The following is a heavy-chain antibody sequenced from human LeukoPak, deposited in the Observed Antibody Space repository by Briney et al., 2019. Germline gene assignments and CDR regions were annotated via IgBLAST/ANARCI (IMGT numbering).Heavy chain of an antibody. D-gene: IGHD6-13*01. CDR1: GGSISSGGYY. V-gene: IGHV4-30-2*01. J-gene: IGHJ5*02. Sequence: SQTLSLTCRVSGGSISSGGYYWSWIRQPPGKGLEWIGYIYHSGSTYYNPSLKSRVTISVDRSKNQFSLKLSSVTAADTAVYYCARDIVEAAGLWFDPWGQGTLVTVSS. CDR3: ARDIVEAAGLWFDP. CDR2: IYHSGST.